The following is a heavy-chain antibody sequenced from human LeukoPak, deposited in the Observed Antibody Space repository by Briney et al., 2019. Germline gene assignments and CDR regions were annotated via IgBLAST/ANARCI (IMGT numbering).Heavy chain of an antibody. CDR2: IIPILGIA. D-gene: IGHD1-7*01. J-gene: IGHJ6*03. CDR1: GGTFSSYA. V-gene: IGHV1-69*04. CDR3: ASAELRYYYYYMDV. Sequence: GASVKVSCKASGGTFSSYAISWVRQAPGQGLEWMGRIIPILGIANYAQKFQGRVTITTDESTSTAYMELSSLRSEDTAVYYCASAELRYYYYYMDVWGKGTTVTVSS.